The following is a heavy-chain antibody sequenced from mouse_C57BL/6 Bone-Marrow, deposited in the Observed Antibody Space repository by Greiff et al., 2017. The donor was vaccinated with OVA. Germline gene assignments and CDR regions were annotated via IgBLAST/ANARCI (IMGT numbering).Heavy chain of an antibody. D-gene: IGHD1-1*01. CDR3: ARAYYGSRWWYFDV. CDR1: GYTFTSYW. V-gene: IGHV1-50*01. J-gene: IGHJ1*03. Sequence: QVQLKQPGAELVKPGASVKLSCKASGYTFTSYWMQWVKQRPGQGLEWIGEIDPSDSYTNYNQKFKGKATLTVDTSSSTAYMQLSSLTSEDCAVYYCARAYYGSRWWYFDVWGTGTTVTVSS. CDR2: IDPSDSYT.